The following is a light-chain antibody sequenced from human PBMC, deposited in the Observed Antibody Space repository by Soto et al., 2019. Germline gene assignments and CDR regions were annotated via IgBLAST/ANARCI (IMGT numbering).Light chain of an antibody. CDR3: TAHAGTINFPYI. J-gene: IGLJ1*01. V-gene: IGLV2-8*01. Sequence: QSALTQPPSASGSPGQSVTISCTGTSSDVGAYNYVSWYQHHPDKAPKHLVYEVNKRPSGVPDRFSGSKSGNTASLTVSGLQAEDDADYYCTAHAGTINFPYIFGTGTKLTAL. CDR1: SSDVGAYNY. CDR2: EVN.